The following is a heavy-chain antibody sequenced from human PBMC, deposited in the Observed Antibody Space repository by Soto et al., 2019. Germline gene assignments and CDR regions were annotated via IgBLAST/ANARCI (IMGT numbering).Heavy chain of an antibody. CDR1: GYTFTSYG. J-gene: IGHJ5*02. Sequence: GASVKVSCKASGYTFTSYGISWVRQAPGQGLEWMGWISAYNGNTNYAQKLQGRVTMTTDTSTSTAYMELRSLRSDDTAVYYCASHPVRGGVSPYNWFDPWGQGTLVTVSS. CDR2: ISAYNGNT. CDR3: ASHPVRGGVSPYNWFDP. D-gene: IGHD3-10*01. V-gene: IGHV1-18*01.